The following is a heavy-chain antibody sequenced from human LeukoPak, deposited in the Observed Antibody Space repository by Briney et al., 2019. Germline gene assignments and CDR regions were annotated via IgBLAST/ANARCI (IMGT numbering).Heavy chain of an antibody. CDR3: ARSRQHQYDSSGHYEIFNWYFDL. J-gene: IGHJ2*01. Sequence: GGSLRLSCAASGFTFSSYSMNWVRQARGKGLEWVSSISSNSRYKYYADSVKGRFTISRDNAKNSLYLQMNSLRAEDTAVYYCARSRQHQYDSSGHYEIFNWYFDLWGRGTLVTVSS. CDR1: GFTFSSYS. V-gene: IGHV3-21*01. D-gene: IGHD3-22*01. CDR2: ISSNSRYK.